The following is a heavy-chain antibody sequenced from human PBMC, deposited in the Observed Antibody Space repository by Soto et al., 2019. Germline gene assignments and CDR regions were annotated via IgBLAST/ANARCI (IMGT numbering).Heavy chain of an antibody. J-gene: IGHJ6*02. CDR1: GGTFSSYA. CDR3: AGTGTTRDYYYYGMDV. Sequence: SVKVSCKASGGTFSSYAIGWVRQAPGQGLEWMGGIIPIFGTANYAQKFQGRVTITADKSTSTAYMELSSLRSEDTAVYYCAGTGTTRDYYYYGMDVWGQGTTVTVSS. CDR2: IIPIFGTA. D-gene: IGHD1-1*01. V-gene: IGHV1-69*06.